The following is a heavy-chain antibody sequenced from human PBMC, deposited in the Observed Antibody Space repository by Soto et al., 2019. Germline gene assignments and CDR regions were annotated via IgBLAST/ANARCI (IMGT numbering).Heavy chain of an antibody. V-gene: IGHV1-46*01. J-gene: IGHJ6*02. CDR2: INPSGGST. CDR1: GYTFSNYY. CDR3: ARETNYFGSGNYYGMDV. Sequence: QVQLVQSGAEVKKPGASMKVSCKASGYTFSNYYMHWVRQAPGQGLEWMGIINPSGGSTTYAQKFQGRVTMTRDTSTSTVYMELNSLRSEDTAVYYCARETNYFGSGNYYGMDVWGQGTTVTVSS. D-gene: IGHD3-10*01.